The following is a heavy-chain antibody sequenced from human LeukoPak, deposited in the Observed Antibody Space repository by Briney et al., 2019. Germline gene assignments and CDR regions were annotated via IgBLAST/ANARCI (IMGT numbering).Heavy chain of an antibody. CDR1: GGSISSYY. CDR3: AREIVVVPAVIHSVRSQRYYMDV. D-gene: IGHD2-2*02. V-gene: IGHV4-4*07. J-gene: IGHJ6*03. Sequence: PSETLSLTCTVSGGSISSYYWSWIRQPAGKGLEWIGRIYTSGSTNYNPSLKSRVTMSVDTSKNQFSLKLSSVTAADTAVYYCAREIVVVPAVIHSVRSQRYYMDVWGKGTTVTVSS. CDR2: IYTSGST.